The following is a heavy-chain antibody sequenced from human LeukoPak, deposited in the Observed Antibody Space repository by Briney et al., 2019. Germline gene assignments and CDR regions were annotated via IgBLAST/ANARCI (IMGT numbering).Heavy chain of an antibody. CDR3: AKGGTVTPYYMDV. J-gene: IGHJ6*03. CDR1: GGSISSYY. D-gene: IGHD4-17*01. V-gene: IGHV3-9*03. Sequence: LSLTCSVSGGSISSYYWAWIRQAPGKGLEWVSGISWNSGSIGYADSVKGRFTISRDNAKNSLYLQMNSLRAEDMALYYCAKGGTVTPYYMDVWGKGTTVTVSS. CDR2: ISWNSGSI.